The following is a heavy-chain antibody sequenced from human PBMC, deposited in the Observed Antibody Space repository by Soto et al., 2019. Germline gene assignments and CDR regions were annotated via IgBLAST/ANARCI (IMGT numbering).Heavy chain of an antibody. CDR3: ARDQELPED. V-gene: IGHV3-23*01. CDR1: GFTFSLYA. Sequence: EVELLESGGGLVQPGGSLILSCAAFGFTFSLYAMSWVRQAPGTGLEWVSHSSGSDGGTYYADSVKGRFTMSRDNSKNTLYLQMNSLRAEDSAVYYCARDQELPEDWGQGTLVTVSS. CDR2: SSGSDGGT. J-gene: IGHJ4*02. D-gene: IGHD6-13*01.